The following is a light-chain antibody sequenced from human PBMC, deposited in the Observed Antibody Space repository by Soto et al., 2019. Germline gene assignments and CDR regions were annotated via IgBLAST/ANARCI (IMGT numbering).Light chain of an antibody. J-gene: IGKJ5*01. CDR3: QQYKNWPLT. CDR2: GAS. Sequence: EIVMTQSPATLSVSPGERATLSCRASQSVSSNLAWYHQKPGQVPRLLIYGASTRATGIPARFSGSGSGKEFTLNNSSLQSEDFAVYYCQQYKNWPLTVGEGTRLEIK. CDR1: QSVSSN. V-gene: IGKV3-15*01.